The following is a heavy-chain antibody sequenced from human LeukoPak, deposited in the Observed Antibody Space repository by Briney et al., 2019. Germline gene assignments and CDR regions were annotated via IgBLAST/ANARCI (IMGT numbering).Heavy chain of an antibody. CDR3: AITIFGVVQPIPYY. V-gene: IGHV3-21*01. J-gene: IGHJ4*02. CDR2: ISSSSSYI. Sequence: GGSLRLSCAASGSTFSSYSMNWVRQAPGKGLEWVSSISSSSSYIYYADSLKGRFTISRDNAKNSLYLQMNSLRAEDTAVYYCAITIFGVVQPIPYYWGQGTLVTVSS. D-gene: IGHD3-3*01. CDR1: GSTFSSYS.